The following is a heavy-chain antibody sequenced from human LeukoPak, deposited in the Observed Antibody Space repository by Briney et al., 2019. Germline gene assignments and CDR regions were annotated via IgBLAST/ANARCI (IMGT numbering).Heavy chain of an antibody. J-gene: IGHJ3*02. D-gene: IGHD3-10*01. CDR3: ARVLWFGEFPAFDI. Sequence: GASVKVSCKASGYTFASYGINWVRQAPGQGLEWMGWISAYNGNTNYAQKLQGRVTMTRDTSTSTAYMELRSLRSDDTAVYYCARVLWFGEFPAFDIWGQGTMVTVSS. CDR2: ISAYNGNT. V-gene: IGHV1-18*01. CDR1: GYTFASYG.